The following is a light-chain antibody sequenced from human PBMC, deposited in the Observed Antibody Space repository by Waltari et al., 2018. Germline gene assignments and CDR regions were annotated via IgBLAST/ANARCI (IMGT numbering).Light chain of an antibody. J-gene: IGKJ5*01. Sequence: DIVLTQSPRTLSLSPGERATLPCRATQSVSDNYLSWYQQKPGQAPRLLIYGASNRTAGIPDRFSGSGSGTDFTLTINRLEPEDFGVYFCQQYGNAPLTFGQGTRLEIK. CDR1: QSVSDNY. CDR2: GAS. CDR3: QQYGNAPLT. V-gene: IGKV3-20*01.